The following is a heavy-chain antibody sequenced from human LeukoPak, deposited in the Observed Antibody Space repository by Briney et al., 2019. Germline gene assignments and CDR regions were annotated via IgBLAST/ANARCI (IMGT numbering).Heavy chain of an antibody. CDR2: IYYSGST. Sequence: PSETLSLTCTVSGGSNSSYYWSWIRQPPGKGLEWIGYIYYSGSTNYNPSLKSRVTISVDTSKNQFSLKLSSVTAADTAVYYCARIHSSRYFDYWGQGTLVTVS. J-gene: IGHJ4*02. V-gene: IGHV4-59*01. CDR1: GGSNSSYY. CDR3: ARIHSSRYFDY. D-gene: IGHD3-22*01.